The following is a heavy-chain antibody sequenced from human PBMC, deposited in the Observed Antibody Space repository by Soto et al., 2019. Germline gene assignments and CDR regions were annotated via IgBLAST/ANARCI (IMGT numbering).Heavy chain of an antibody. CDR3: ARGGSSWYKGYFDY. CDR2: INHSGST. V-gene: IGHV4-34*01. Sequence: ASETLSLTCAVYGGSFSGYYWSWIRQPPGKGLEWIGEINHSGSTNYNPSLKSRVTISVDTSKNQFSLKLSSVAAADTAVYYCARGGSSWYKGYFDYWGQGTLVTVSS. D-gene: IGHD6-13*01. CDR1: GGSFSGYY. J-gene: IGHJ4*02.